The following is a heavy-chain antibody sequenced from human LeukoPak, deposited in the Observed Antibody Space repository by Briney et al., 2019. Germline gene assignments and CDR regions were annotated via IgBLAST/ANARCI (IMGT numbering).Heavy chain of an antibody. Sequence: PGRSLRLSCAASGFTFSSYAMHWVRQAPGKGLERVAVISYDGSNKYYADSVKGRFTISRDNSKNTLYLQMNSLRAEDTAVYYCARGGSSGYYSVYWGQGTLVTVSS. D-gene: IGHD3-22*01. CDR2: ISYDGSNK. CDR3: ARGGSSGYYSVY. V-gene: IGHV3-30-3*01. J-gene: IGHJ4*02. CDR1: GFTFSSYA.